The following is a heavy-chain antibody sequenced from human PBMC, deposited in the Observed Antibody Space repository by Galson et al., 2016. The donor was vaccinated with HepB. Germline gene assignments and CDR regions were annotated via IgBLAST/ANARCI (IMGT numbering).Heavy chain of an antibody. V-gene: IGHV3-23*01. Sequence: SLRLSCAASGFTFSSYAMSWVRQAPGKGLEWVSGISGSGGDINYADSVKGRFTITRDNSKNILHLQMNSLRAEDTAVYCCAKDSRLRFLEWLSSYYFDSWGQGTLVTVSS. CDR1: GFTFSSYA. D-gene: IGHD3-3*01. J-gene: IGHJ4*02. CDR3: AKDSRLRFLEWLSSYYFDS. CDR2: ISGSGGDI.